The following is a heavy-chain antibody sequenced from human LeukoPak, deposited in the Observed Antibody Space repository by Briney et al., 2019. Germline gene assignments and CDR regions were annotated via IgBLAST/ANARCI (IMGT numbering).Heavy chain of an antibody. CDR2: VNYSGST. CDR1: GGSFSGYH. Sequence: SETLSLTCAVYGGSFSGYHWTWIRQSPGKGLEWIGDVNYSGSTNYNPSLKSRVTISVDTSKNQFSLKLTYMTAADTAVYYCVRDRCGGDCYPNWFDPWGQGTLVTVSS. D-gene: IGHD2-21*02. J-gene: IGHJ5*02. V-gene: IGHV4-34*01. CDR3: VRDRCGGDCYPNWFDP.